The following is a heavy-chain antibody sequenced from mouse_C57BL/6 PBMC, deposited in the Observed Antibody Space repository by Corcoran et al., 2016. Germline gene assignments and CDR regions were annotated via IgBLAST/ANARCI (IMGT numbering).Heavy chain of an antibody. J-gene: IGHJ3*01. CDR2: INPNNGGT. D-gene: IGHD2-1*01. Sequence: EVQLQQSGPELVKPGASVKISCKASGYTFTDYYMNWVKQSHAKSLEWIGDINPNNGGTSYNQKFKGKATLTVDKSSSTAYMELRSLTSEDSAVYYCARYYGNYVFAYWGQGTLVTVSA. CDR1: GYTFTDYY. CDR3: ARYYGNYVFAY. V-gene: IGHV1-26*01.